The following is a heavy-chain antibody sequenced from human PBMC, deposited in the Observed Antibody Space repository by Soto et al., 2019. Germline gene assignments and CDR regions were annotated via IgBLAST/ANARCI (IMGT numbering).Heavy chain of an antibody. CDR2: ISYEGSEK. CDR3: ARPVEPFYYYGMDV. CDR1: GFTFSTYA. V-gene: IGHV3-30-3*01. Sequence: SLRLSCAAAGFTFSTYAMEWVRQAPGKGLVWVALISYEGSEKYYADSVQGRFTVSRDNSKNTLYLQMNSLRPEDTAVYYCARPVEPFYYYGMDVWGQGTTVTVSS. J-gene: IGHJ6*02.